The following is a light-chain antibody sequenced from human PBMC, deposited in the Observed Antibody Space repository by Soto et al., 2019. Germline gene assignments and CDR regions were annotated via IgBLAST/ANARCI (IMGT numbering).Light chain of an antibody. Sequence: QSALTQPPSASGSPGQSVTISCTGTSSDVGGYNYVSWYQQYPGEVPKLMVYEVNKRPSGVPDRFSGSKSGNTASLTVSGPQAEDEADYYCTSYAGGNNVFGTGTKLTVL. J-gene: IGLJ1*01. CDR1: SSDVGGYNY. CDR2: EVN. CDR3: TSYAGGNNV. V-gene: IGLV2-8*01.